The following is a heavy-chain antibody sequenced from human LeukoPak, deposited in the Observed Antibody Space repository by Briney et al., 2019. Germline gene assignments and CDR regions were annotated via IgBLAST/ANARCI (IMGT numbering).Heavy chain of an antibody. D-gene: IGHD2-15*01. Sequence: GGXXXXGDYYWSWIRQPPGKGLEWIGYIYYSGSTNYNPSLKSRVTISVDTSKNQFSLKLSSVTAADTAVYYCARTSRHYCSGGSCYRTNWFDPWGQGTLVTVSS. V-gene: IGHV4-61*08. CDR2: IYYSGST. J-gene: IGHJ5*02. CDR1: GGXXXXGDYY. CDR3: ARTSRHYCSGGSCYRTNWFDP.